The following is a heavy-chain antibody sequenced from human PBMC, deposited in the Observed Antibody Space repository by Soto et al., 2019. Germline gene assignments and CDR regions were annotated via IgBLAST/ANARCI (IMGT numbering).Heavy chain of an antibody. Sequence: VGSLRLSCASSVCTFSSYAMHCVRQSPGKWLEWVAVISYDGSNKYYADSVKGRFTISRDNSKNTLYLQMNSLRAEDTAVYYCARDLWASCAEACHGFEPLGQGTLVIVS. CDR1: VCTFSSYA. CDR3: ARDLWASCAEACHGFEP. D-gene: IGHD2-2*01. CDR2: ISYDGSNK. V-gene: IGHV3-30-3*01. J-gene: IGHJ5*02.